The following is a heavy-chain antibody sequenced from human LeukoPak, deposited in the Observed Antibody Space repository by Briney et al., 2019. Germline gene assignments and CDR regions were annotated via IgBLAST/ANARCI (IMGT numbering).Heavy chain of an antibody. Sequence: GGSLRLSCAASGFILSSYAMTWVRQAPGKGLEWVSTIVGSGGGTYYADSVKGRFTIFRDNSKNTLYLQMNSLRGEDTAVYYCAHLVERSTSGYYMDVWGKGTTVTVSS. CDR1: GFILSSYA. V-gene: IGHV3-23*01. D-gene: IGHD2-2*01. CDR2: IVGSGGGT. CDR3: AHLVERSTSGYYMDV. J-gene: IGHJ6*03.